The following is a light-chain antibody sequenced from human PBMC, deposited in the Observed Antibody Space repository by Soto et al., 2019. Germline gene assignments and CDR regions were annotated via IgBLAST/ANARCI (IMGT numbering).Light chain of an antibody. J-gene: IGKJ4*01. CDR1: QSVSSSY. CDR2: GAS. CDR3: QQSYSPPLT. Sequence: EIVLTQSPGTLSLSPGDRATLSCRASQSVSSSYLAWYQQKGGQAPRLLIYGASRRATGTPDRFSGSGSGTDFTLTISRLEPEDSATYYCQQSYSPPLTFGGGTKVEI. V-gene: IGKV3-20*01.